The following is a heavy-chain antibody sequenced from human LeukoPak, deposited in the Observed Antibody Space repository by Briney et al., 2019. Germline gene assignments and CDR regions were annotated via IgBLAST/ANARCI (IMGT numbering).Heavy chain of an antibody. J-gene: IGHJ3*02. Sequence: PGGSLRLSCAASGFTFSSSAMSWVRQAPGKGLVWVSRIHDDGTTTNYADSVKGRFTISRDNAKNTLYLQMNSLRAEDTAVYYCAIVYAVPDKRNALDMWGQGTVVTVSS. CDR3: AIVYAVPDKRNALDM. CDR1: GFTFSSSA. V-gene: IGHV3-74*01. CDR2: IHDDGTTT. D-gene: IGHD2-8*01.